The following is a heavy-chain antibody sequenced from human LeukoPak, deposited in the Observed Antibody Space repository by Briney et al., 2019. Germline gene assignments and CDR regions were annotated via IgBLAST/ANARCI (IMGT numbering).Heavy chain of an antibody. CDR3: AKDLKGYSYAHGDY. V-gene: IGHV3-23*01. Sequence: PGGSLRLSCAASGFTFSSYAMSWVRQAPGKGLEWVSGISGSGGSTYYADSVKGRFTISRDNSKNTLYLQMNSLRAEDTAVYYCAKDLKGYSYAHGDYWGQGTLVTVSS. J-gene: IGHJ4*02. CDR2: ISGSGGST. CDR1: GFTFSSYA. D-gene: IGHD5-18*01.